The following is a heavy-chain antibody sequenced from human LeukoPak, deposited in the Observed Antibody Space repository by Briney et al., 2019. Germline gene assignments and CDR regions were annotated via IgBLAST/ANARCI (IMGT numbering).Heavy chain of an antibody. V-gene: IGHV4-34*01. J-gene: IGHJ6*04. CDR1: GGSFSGYY. Sequence: SEILSLTCAVYGGSFSGYYWSWIRQPPGKGLEWIGEINHSGSTNYNPSLKSRVTISVDTSKNQFSLKLSSVTAADTAVYYCARGRIVVVPAAMAYYYYGMDVWGKGTTVTVSS. CDR3: ARGRIVVVPAAMAYYYYGMDV. CDR2: INHSGST. D-gene: IGHD2-2*01.